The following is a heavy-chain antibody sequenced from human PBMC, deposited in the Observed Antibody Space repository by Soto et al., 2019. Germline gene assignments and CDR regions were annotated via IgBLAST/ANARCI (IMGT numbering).Heavy chain of an antibody. D-gene: IGHD4-17*01. CDR2: ISYDGSTE. V-gene: IGHV3-30*18. J-gene: IGHJ6*02. Sequence: QVQLVESGGGVVQTGRSLRLSCAASGLTFSTSAMHWVRQAPGKGLEWVAVISYDGSTEYHADSVRGRFTISRDNSKNTMYLQMNSLRTEDTAVYFCAKFFDSGDYKAPDHHYYYGMDVWGQGTTVSVSS. CDR1: GLTFSTSA. CDR3: AKFFDSGDYKAPDHHYYYGMDV.